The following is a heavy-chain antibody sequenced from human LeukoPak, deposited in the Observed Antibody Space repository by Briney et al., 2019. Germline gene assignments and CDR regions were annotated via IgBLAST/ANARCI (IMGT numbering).Heavy chain of an antibody. V-gene: IGHV4-30-4*08. J-gene: IGHJ6*03. Sequence: SETLSLTCTVSGGSISSGDYYWSWIRQPPGKGLEWIGYIYYSGSTYYNPSLKSRVTISVDTSKNQFSLKLSSVTAADTAVYYCARAGPVVPAAIGHYYYYYYMDVWGKGTTVTVSS. CDR2: IYYSGST. CDR3: ARAGPVVPAAIGHYYYYYYMDV. CDR1: GGSISSGDYY. D-gene: IGHD2-2*01.